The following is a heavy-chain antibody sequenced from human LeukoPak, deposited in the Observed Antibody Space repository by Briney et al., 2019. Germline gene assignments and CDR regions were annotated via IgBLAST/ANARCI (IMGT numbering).Heavy chain of an antibody. Sequence: GGSLRLSCAASGFTFSSYWMTWVRQAPGKGLEWVANIKEDGSEKYYVDSVKGRFTISRDNAKDSLYLQMNSLRAEDTAVYYCAKDPKYGDYGDYFDYWGQGTLVTVSS. D-gene: IGHD4-17*01. CDR1: GFTFSSYW. CDR3: AKDPKYGDYGDYFDY. J-gene: IGHJ4*02. CDR2: IKEDGSEK. V-gene: IGHV3-7*01.